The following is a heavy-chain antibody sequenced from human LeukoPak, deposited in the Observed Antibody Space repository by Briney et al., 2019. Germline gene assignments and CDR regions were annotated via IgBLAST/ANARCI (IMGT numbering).Heavy chain of an antibody. CDR2: IGTAGDT. J-gene: IGHJ4*02. D-gene: IGHD3-22*01. V-gene: IGHV3-13*01. CDR1: GFTFSSYD. Sequence: SXRXSCXAXGFTFSSYDMHWVRHATGKGLEWVSAIGTAGDTYYPGSVKGRFTISRENAKNSLYLQMNSLRAGDTAVYYCARSRRRDDSSGYHFDYWGQGTLVTVSS. CDR3: ARSRRRDDSSGYHFDY.